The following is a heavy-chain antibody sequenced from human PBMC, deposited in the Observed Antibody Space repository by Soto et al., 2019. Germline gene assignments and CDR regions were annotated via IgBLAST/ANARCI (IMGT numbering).Heavy chain of an antibody. CDR3: ARAYSGYDLYDAFDI. Sequence: GSPVEVSRKASGYRLTGYYMHWARQAPGQGLEWMGWINPNSGGTNYAQKFQGWVTMTRDTSISTAYMELSRLRSDDTAVYYCARAYSGYDLYDAFDIWGQGPMVT. CDR1: GYRLTGYY. D-gene: IGHD5-12*01. V-gene: IGHV1-2*04. J-gene: IGHJ3*02. CDR2: INPNSGGT.